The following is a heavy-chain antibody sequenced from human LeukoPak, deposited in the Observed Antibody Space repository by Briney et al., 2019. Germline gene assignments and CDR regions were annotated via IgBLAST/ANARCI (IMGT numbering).Heavy chain of an antibody. CDR3: ARGKTYYYDSSGYYYPPDAFDI. D-gene: IGHD3-22*01. J-gene: IGHJ3*02. Sequence: SVKVSCKASGGTFSSYAISWVRQAPGQGLEWMGRIIPILGIANYAQKFQGRVTITADKSTSTAYMELSSLRSEDTAVYYCARGKTYYYDSSGYYYPPDAFDIWGQGTMVTVSS. V-gene: IGHV1-69*04. CDR2: IIPILGIA. CDR1: GGTFSSYA.